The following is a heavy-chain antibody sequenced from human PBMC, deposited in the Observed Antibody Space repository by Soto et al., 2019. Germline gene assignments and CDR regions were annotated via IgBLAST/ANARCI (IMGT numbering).Heavy chain of an antibody. V-gene: IGHV1-69*13. Sequence: SVKVSCRASGGTFSIYAISWVRQAPGQGLEWMGGIIPIFGTANYAQKFQGRVTITADESTSTAYMELSSLRSEDTAVYYCARDNYYDSSGDYPIGMDVWGQGTTVTVSS. D-gene: IGHD3-22*01. CDR3: ARDNYYDSSGDYPIGMDV. CDR2: IIPIFGTA. CDR1: GGTFSIYA. J-gene: IGHJ6*02.